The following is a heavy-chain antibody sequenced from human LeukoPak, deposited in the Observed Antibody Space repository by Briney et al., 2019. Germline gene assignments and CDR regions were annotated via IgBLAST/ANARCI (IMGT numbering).Heavy chain of an antibody. J-gene: IGHJ4*02. CDR2: ISSSGSTI. Sequence: GGSLRLSCAASGFTFRSYAMNWVRQAPGKGLEWVSYISSSGSTIYYADSVKGRFTISRDNAENSLYLQMNSLRAEDTAVYYCARDGDSSGYYDLGYWGQGTLVTVSS. D-gene: IGHD3-22*01. CDR3: ARDGDSSGYYDLGY. V-gene: IGHV3-48*03. CDR1: GFTFRSYA.